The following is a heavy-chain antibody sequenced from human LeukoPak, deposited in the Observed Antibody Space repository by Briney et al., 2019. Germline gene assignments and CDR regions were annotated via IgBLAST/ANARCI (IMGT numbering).Heavy chain of an antibody. V-gene: IGHV1-69*04. J-gene: IGHJ4*02. D-gene: IGHD5-18*01. CDR1: GGTFSSYA. CDR2: IIPILGIA. CDR3: ARDSIKRGYSYADY. Sequence: SVKVSCKASGGTFSSYAISWVRQAPGQGLEWMGRIIPILGIANYAQKFQGRVTITADKSTSTAYMELSSLRSEDTAVYYCARDSIKRGYSYADYRGQGTLVTVSS.